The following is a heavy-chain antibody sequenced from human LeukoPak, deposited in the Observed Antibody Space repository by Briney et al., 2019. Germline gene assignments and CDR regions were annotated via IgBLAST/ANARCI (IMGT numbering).Heavy chain of an antibody. CDR1: GYTFTSYD. J-gene: IGHJ4*02. D-gene: IGHD3-10*01. CDR2: MNPNSGNT. V-gene: IGHV1-8*01. Sequence: ASVKVSCKASGYTFTSYDINWVRQATGQGLEWMGWMNPNSGNTGYAQKFQGRVTMTRNTSISTAYMELSSLRSEDTAVYYCARVITMVRGVIIPHRGYFDYWGQGTLVTVSS. CDR3: ARVITMVRGVIIPHRGYFDY.